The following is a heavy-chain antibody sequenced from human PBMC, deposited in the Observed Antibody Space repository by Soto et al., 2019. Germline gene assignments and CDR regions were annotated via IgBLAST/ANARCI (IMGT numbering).Heavy chain of an antibody. CDR3: ARETPSFDS. V-gene: IGHV3-48*02. CDR2: IRTISSAI. CDR1: GFTFSDYP. D-gene: IGHD2-15*01. J-gene: IGHJ4*02. Sequence: GGSLRLSCAASGFTFSDYPMNWVRQAPGKGLEWVSSIRTISSAIYFADSVRGRFTISRENARNSLYLQMTSLRDEDTAVYYCARETPSFDSWGQGTLVTVSS.